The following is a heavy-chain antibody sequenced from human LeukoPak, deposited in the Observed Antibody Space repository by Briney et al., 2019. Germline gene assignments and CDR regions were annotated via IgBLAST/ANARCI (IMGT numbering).Heavy chain of an antibody. V-gene: IGHV1-69*05. CDR2: IIPIFGTA. CDR3: ARDSYVAAGAIDY. J-gene: IGHJ4*02. Sequence: SVKVSCKASGGTFSSYAISWVRQAPGQGLEWMGGIIPIFGTANYAQKFQGRVTITTDESTSTAYMELSSLRSEDTAVYYCARDSYVAAGAIDYWGQGILVTVSS. D-gene: IGHD6-13*01. CDR1: GGTFSSYA.